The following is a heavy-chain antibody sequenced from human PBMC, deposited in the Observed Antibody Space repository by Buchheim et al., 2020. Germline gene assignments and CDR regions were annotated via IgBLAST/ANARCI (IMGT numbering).Heavy chain of an antibody. CDR1: GYSFTDYW. D-gene: IGHD2-2*01. J-gene: IGHJ4*02. V-gene: IGHV5-51*01. CDR3: VRGSGYCSSTRCYLFDY. CDR2: IFPRDSDM. Sequence: EVQLVQSGAEVRKPGESLKISCEASGYSFTDYWIGWVRQMPGKGLEWMGMIFPRDSDMRYSPSFQGQVTISADKSISSAYLQWSSLKASDTAMYYCVRGSGYCSSTRCYLFDYWGQGSL.